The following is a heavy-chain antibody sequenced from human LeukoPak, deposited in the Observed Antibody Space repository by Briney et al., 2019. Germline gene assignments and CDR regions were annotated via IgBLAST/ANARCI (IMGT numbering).Heavy chain of an antibody. CDR3: ARDRRAWELPGSPDAFEI. Sequence: ASVKVSCKASGYTFNKYGISWVRQAPGQGLEWMGWISAYNGNTKYAQNLQGRVTMTIDTSTGTGYMELRSLRSDDTAVYYCARDRRAWELPGSPDAFEIWGQGTMVTVSS. CDR2: ISAYNGNT. CDR1: GYTFNKYG. D-gene: IGHD1-26*01. V-gene: IGHV1-18*01. J-gene: IGHJ3*02.